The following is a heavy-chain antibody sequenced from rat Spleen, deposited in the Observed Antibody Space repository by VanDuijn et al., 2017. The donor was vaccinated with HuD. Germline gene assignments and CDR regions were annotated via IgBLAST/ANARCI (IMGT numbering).Heavy chain of an antibody. CDR2: ISYRGST. D-gene: IGHD1-10*01. J-gene: IGHJ2*01. CDR3: ARRWGQVYNNYFDY. Sequence: EVQLQESGPGLVKPSQSLSLTCSVTGYSITSNYWGWIRKFPGNKVEWMGYISYRGSTSSNPSLKSRISITRDTSKNQFFLQLNSVTTEDTATYYCARRWGQVYNNYFDYWGQGVMVTVSS. V-gene: IGHV3-1*01. CDR1: GYSITSNY.